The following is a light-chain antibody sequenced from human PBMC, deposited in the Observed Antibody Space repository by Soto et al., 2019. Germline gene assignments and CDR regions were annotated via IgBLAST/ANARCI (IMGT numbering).Light chain of an antibody. CDR2: GAS. V-gene: IGKV3-20*01. CDR1: QSVSSSY. CDR3: QQYGSSPPWT. Sequence: EIVLTQSPGTLSLSPGERATLSCRASQSVSSSYLAWYQQKPGQAPRLLIYGASGRATGIPDRFSGSGSGTDFTLTISRLEPEDFSLYYCQQYGSSPPWTFGQGTKVEIK. J-gene: IGKJ1*01.